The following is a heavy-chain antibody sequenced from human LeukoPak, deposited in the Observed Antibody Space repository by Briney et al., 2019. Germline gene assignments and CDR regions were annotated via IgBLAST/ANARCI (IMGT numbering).Heavy chain of an antibody. V-gene: IGHV1-2*02. CDR3: ARGYGSGSSNFDY. J-gene: IGHJ4*02. CDR1: GYTFTGYY. CDR2: INPNSGGT. D-gene: IGHD3-10*01. Sequence: GASVEVSCKASGYTFTGYYMHWVRQAPGQGLEWMGWINPNSGGTNYAQKFQGRVTMTRDTSISTAYMELSRLRSDDTAVCYCARGYGSGSSNFDYWGQGTLVTVSS.